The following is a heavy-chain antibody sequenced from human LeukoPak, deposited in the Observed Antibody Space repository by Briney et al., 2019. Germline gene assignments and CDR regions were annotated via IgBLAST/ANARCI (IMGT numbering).Heavy chain of an antibody. CDR2: IIPFLDIA. CDR1: GGTFSNYA. V-gene: IGHV1-69*04. Sequence: SVKVSCKASGGTFSNYAISWVRQAPGQGLEWMGRIIPFLDIADYAQKFQGRVTITADKSTSTAYMELSSLKSEDTAVFYCARCSSGWFLDYWGQGTLVTVSS. D-gene: IGHD6-19*01. CDR3: ARCSSGWFLDY. J-gene: IGHJ4*02.